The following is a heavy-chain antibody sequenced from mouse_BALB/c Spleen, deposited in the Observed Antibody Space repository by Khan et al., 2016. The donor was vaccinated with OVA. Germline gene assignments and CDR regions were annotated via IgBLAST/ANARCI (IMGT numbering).Heavy chain of an antibody. CDR3: ARGNYYGYYFDY. V-gene: IGHV3-2*02. J-gene: IGHJ2*02. CDR2: ISYSGST. CDR1: GYSITSNYA. D-gene: IGHD1-1*01. Sequence: EVKLLESGPGLVKPSQSLYLTCTVTGYSITSNYAWNWIRQFPGNKLEWMGYISYSGSTTYNPSLKSRISITRDTSKNQFFLQLNSVTTEGTATYYCARGNYYGYYFDYWGQGTSLTFSS.